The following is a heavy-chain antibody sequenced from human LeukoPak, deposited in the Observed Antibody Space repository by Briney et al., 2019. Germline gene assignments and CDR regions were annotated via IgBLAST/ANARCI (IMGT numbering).Heavy chain of an antibody. CDR1: GYTFTGYY. D-gene: IGHD1-26*01. J-gene: IGHJ4*02. CDR2: INPNSGGT. V-gene: IGHV1-2*02. Sequence: ASVKVSCKASGYTFTGYYMHWVRQAPGQGLEWMGWINPNSGGTNYAQKFQGRVTMTRDTSISTAYMELSRLRSDDTAVYYCARALHPHVGAAIVDLQDYWGQGTLVTVSS. CDR3: ARALHPHVGAAIVDLQDY.